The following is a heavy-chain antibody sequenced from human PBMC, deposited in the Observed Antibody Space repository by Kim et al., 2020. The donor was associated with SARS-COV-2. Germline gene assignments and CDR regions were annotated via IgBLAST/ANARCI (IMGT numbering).Heavy chain of an antibody. V-gene: IGHV1-18*01. CDR3: ARTKGIAAAYFDY. D-gene: IGHD6-13*01. J-gene: IGHJ4*02. Sequence: AQKLQGRVTMTTDTHTSTAYMELRSLRADDTAVYYCARTKGIAAAYFDYWGQGTLVTVSS.